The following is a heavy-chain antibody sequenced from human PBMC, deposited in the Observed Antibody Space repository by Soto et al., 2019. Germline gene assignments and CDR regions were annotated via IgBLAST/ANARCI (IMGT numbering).Heavy chain of an antibody. CDR1: GDLFNNYA. D-gene: IGHD6-13*01. CDR2: TSPLFSTT. Sequence: QVQLVQSGAEVKEPGSSVKVSCKATGDLFNNYAFNWVRQAPGQGLEWMGRTSPLFSTTNYAQKFQGRVTMGADDLTTSVYLEVSNLESEDTAMYYCEASSSVAAAGYFKFWGQGTLVTVSP. V-gene: IGHV1-69*01. CDR3: EASSSVAAAGYFKF. J-gene: IGHJ4*02.